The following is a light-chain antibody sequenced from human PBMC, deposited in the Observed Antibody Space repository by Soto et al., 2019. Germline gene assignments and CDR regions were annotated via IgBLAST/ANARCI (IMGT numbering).Light chain of an antibody. Sequence: QYVLTQPPSVSGAPGQRVTISCTGNSSNIGAGYDVHWYQQLPGTAPKLPIYGNSNRPSGVPDRFSGSKSGTSASLAITGLQAEDEADYYCQSYDSSPSYVFGTGTKLTVL. CDR2: GNS. CDR1: SSNIGAGYD. CDR3: QSYDSSPSYV. J-gene: IGLJ1*01. V-gene: IGLV1-40*01.